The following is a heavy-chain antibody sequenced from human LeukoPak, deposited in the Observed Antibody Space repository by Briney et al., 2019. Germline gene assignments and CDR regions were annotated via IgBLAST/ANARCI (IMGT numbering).Heavy chain of an antibody. J-gene: IGHJ4*02. V-gene: IGHV3-74*03. CDR1: GFNVSSNY. CDR2: INSDGSST. D-gene: IGHD6-13*01. Sequence: GGSLRLSCAASGFNVSSNYMTWVRQAPGKGLVWVSRINSDGSSTTYAESVKGRFTIARDNTKNTLYLQMNSLRAEDTAVYRCARGHSNSPYYFDSWGQGTLVTVSS. CDR3: ARGHSNSPYYFDS.